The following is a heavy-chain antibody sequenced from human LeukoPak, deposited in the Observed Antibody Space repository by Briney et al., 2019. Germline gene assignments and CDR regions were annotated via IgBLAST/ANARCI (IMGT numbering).Heavy chain of an antibody. D-gene: IGHD3-10*01. J-gene: IGHJ4*02. Sequence: SETLSLTCAVSGYSISSGYYWGWIRKPPGKGLEWIGSIHHSGRTYSNPSLKSRVTISVDTSENQFSLKLCSVTAADTAVYYCARLVYNGSGIYHYFDYRGQGTLVTVSS. V-gene: IGHV4-38-2*01. CDR3: ARLVYNGSGIYHYFDY. CDR2: IHHSGRT. CDR1: GYSISSGYY.